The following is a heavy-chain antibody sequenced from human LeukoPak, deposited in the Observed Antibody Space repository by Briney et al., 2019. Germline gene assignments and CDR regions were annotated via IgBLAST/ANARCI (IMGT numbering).Heavy chain of an antibody. V-gene: IGHV3-21*01. CDR2: ISRGSGHI. CDR1: RFTFSNYS. Sequence: GGSLRLSCAASRFTFSNYSMNWVRQAPGKGPEWVSSISRGSGHIYYADSVKGRFTISRDNARNSLYLQMNSLRAEDTAIYYCAKENGDYFDYWGQGALVTVSS. CDR3: AKENGDYFDY. D-gene: IGHD4-17*01. J-gene: IGHJ4*02.